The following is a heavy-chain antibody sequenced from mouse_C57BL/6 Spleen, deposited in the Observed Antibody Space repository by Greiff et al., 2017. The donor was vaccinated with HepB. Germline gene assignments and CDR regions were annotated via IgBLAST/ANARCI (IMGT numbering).Heavy chain of an antibody. V-gene: IGHV1-64*01. Sequence: VQLQQPGAELVKPGASVKLSCKASGYTFTSYWMHWVKQRPGQGLEWIGMIHPNSGSTNYNEKFKSKATLTVDKSSSTAYMQLSSLTSEDSAVYYCARERGYDYDYFDYWGQGTTLTVSS. CDR1: GYTFTSYW. J-gene: IGHJ2*01. D-gene: IGHD2-4*01. CDR3: ARERGYDYDYFDY. CDR2: IHPNSGST.